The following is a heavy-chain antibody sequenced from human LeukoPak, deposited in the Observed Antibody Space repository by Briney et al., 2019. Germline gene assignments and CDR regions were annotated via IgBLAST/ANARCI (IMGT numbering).Heavy chain of an antibody. CDR1: GGTFSSYA. CDR2: IIPIFGTA. J-gene: IGHJ4*02. CDR3: ARGLPLPPWGAVAGIDDY. V-gene: IGHV1-69*05. Sequence: ASVKVSCKASGGTFSSYAISWVRQAPGQGLEWMGGIIPIFGTANYAQKFQGRVTMTRNTSISTAYMELSSLRSEDTAVYYCARGLPLPPWGAVAGIDDYWGQGTLVTVSS. D-gene: IGHD6-19*01.